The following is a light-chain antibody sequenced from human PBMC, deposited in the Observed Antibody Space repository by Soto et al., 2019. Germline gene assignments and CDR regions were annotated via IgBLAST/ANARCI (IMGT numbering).Light chain of an antibody. J-gene: IGKJ4*01. V-gene: IGKV1-17*01. CDR2: AAS. CDR1: QGISND. Sequence: DIQMTQSPSSLSASVGDRVTITCRARQGISNDLGWSQQKPGKAPKRLIYAASSLQSGVPSRFSGSGSGTEFTLTISSLQPEDFATYYGLQHNSYPPTFGGGTKVEIK. CDR3: LQHNSYPPT.